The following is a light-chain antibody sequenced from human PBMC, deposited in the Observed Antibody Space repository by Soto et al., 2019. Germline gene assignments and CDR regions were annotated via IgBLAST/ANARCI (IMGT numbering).Light chain of an antibody. Sequence: DVVMTQSPLSLSVTLRQPASISCRSSQGLVYGDGNTFLNWFHQRPGQSPRRLIYQVSNRDSGVPDRFSGSGSGTDYTLTISGVEAEDVGIYYCVQGTHWPWTFGQGTKVEIK. CDR2: QVS. V-gene: IGKV2-30*01. J-gene: IGKJ1*01. CDR1: QGLVYGDGNTF. CDR3: VQGTHWPWT.